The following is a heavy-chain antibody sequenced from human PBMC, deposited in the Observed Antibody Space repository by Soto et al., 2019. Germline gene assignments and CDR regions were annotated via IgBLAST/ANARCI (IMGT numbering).Heavy chain of an antibody. V-gene: IGHV3-30*18. CDR2: ISYEGSNK. CDR3: AKIRPRSTIYYYYGMDV. CDR1: GFTFSSYG. Sequence: GGSLRLSCAASGFTFSSYGIHWVRQAPGKGLEWVAVISYEGSNKYYADSVKGRFTISRDNSKNTLFLQMNSLRAEDTAVYYCAKIRPRSTIYYYYGMDVWGQGTTVTVSS. J-gene: IGHJ6*02. D-gene: IGHD3-10*01.